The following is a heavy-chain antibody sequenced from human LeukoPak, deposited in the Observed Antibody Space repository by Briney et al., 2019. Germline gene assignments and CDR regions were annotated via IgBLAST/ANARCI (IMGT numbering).Heavy chain of an antibody. CDR2: IYPSDGRT. Sequence: ASVTVSCKASGYTFINSYIHWMRQAPGQGLEWMGVIYPSDGRTTYARKVLGRVTMTRDTSTSTVHMQLSSLRSEDTAVYYCATDGGDWDFDHWGQGTLVTVSS. CDR1: GYTFINSY. CDR3: ATDGGDWDFDH. D-gene: IGHD2-21*02. V-gene: IGHV1-46*01. J-gene: IGHJ4*02.